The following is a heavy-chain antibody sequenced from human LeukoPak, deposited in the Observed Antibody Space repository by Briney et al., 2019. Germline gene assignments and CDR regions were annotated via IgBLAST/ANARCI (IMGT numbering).Heavy chain of an antibody. V-gene: IGHV3-74*01. CDR3: ARDQDRFDP. CDR2: ITSDGSST. J-gene: IGHJ5*02. Sequence: GGSLRLSCAASGFTFSRYWMHWVRQAPGKGLVWVSRITSDGSSTTYADSVKGRFTISRDNAKNTLYLQMNSLRAEDTALYYCARDQDRFDPWGQGTLDTVSS. CDR1: GFTFSRYW.